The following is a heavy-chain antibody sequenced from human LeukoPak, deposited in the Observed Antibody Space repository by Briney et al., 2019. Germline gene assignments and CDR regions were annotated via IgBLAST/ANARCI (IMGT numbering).Heavy chain of an antibody. V-gene: IGHV4-30-2*01. CDR1: GGSISSGGYY. CDR3: ASRSSSWAYYFDY. CDR2: IYHSGST. Sequence: PSETLSLTCTVSGGSISSGGYYWSWIRQPPGKGLEWIGYIYHSGSTYYNPSLKSRVTISVDRSKNQFSLKLSSVTAADTAVYYCASRSSSWAYYFDYWGQGTLVTVSS. J-gene: IGHJ4*02. D-gene: IGHD6-13*01.